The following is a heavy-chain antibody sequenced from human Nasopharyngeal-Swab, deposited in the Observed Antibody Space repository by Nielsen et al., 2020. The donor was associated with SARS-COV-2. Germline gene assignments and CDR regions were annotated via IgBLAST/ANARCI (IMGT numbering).Heavy chain of an antibody. J-gene: IGHJ6*02. V-gene: IGHV3-11*06. CDR2: ISSSTTNT. CDR1: GFSFSDYY. CDR3: ARDRQHYGGNFVRSGGMDV. Sequence: LKISCAASGFSFSDYYMTWIRQAPGKGLEWVSSISSSTTNTNSADSVRGRFTISRDNAKNSLYLQMNSVRAEDTAVYYCARDRQHYGGNFVRSGGMDVWGQGTTVTVSS. D-gene: IGHD4-23*01.